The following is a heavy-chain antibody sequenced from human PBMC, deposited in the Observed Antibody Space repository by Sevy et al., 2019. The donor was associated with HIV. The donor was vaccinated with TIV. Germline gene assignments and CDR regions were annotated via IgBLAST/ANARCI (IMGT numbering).Heavy chain of an antibody. CDR3: ARDAHYDFWSGYIDY. CDR1: GYTFTSYA. J-gene: IGHJ4*02. D-gene: IGHD3-3*01. V-gene: IGHV1-3*01. Sequence: ASVKVSCKASGYTFTSYAMHWVRQAPGQRLEWMGWINAGNGNTKYSQKFQGRVTITRETSASTAYMELSSLRSEDTAVYYCARDAHYDFWSGYIDYWGQGTLVTVSS. CDR2: INAGNGNT.